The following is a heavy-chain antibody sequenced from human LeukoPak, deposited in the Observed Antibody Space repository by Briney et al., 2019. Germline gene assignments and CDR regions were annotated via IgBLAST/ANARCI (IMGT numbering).Heavy chain of an antibody. CDR2: IYYSGST. J-gene: IGHJ3*02. Sequence: SETLSLTCTVSGGTISSSSYYWGWIRQPPGKGLEWIGSIYYSGSTNYNPSLKSRVTISVDKSKNQFSLKLSSVTAADTAVYYCAGPIAAARTGAFDIWGQGTMVTVSS. CDR3: AGPIAAARTGAFDI. V-gene: IGHV4-39*07. CDR1: GGTISSSSYY. D-gene: IGHD6-13*01.